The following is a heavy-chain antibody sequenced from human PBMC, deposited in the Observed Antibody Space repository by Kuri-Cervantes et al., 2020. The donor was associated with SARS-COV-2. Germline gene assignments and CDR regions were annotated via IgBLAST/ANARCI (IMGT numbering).Heavy chain of an antibody. D-gene: IGHD3-10*01. J-gene: IGHJ6*02. CDR1: GYSFTSYW. Sequence: GESLKISCKSSGYSFTSYWIGWVRQMPGKGLEWMGIIYPGDSDTRYSPSFQGQVTISADKSISTAYLQWSSLKASDTAMYYCARRRGKGSSYYYYYGMDVWGQGTTVTVSS. CDR2: IYPGDSDT. CDR3: ARRRGKGSSYYYYYGMDV. V-gene: IGHV5-51*01.